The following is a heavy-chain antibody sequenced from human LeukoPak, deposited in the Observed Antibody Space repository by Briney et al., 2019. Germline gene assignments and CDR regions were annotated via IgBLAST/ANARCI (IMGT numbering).Heavy chain of an antibody. V-gene: IGHV3-48*03. Sequence: GGSLRLSCAASGFTFSSYEMNWVRQAPGKGLEWVSYISSSGSTIYYADSVKGRFTISRDNSKNTLYLQMNSLRADDTAVYYCARTPVSYYFDSSGRRDFDYWGQGTLVTVSS. CDR3: ARTPVSYYFDSSGRRDFDY. D-gene: IGHD3-22*01. J-gene: IGHJ4*02. CDR2: ISSSGSTI. CDR1: GFTFSSYE.